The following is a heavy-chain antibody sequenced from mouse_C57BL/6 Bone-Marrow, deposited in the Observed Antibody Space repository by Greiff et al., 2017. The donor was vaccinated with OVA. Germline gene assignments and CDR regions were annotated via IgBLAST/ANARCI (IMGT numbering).Heavy chain of an antibody. D-gene: IGHD2-3*01. CDR3: ARFDGYFFAY. Sequence: KQSHGKSLEWIGDINPNNGGTSYNQKFKGKATLTVDKSSSTAYMELRSLTSEDSAVYYCARFDGYFFAYWGQGTLVTVSA. V-gene: IGHV1-26*01. J-gene: IGHJ3*01. CDR2: INPNNGGT.